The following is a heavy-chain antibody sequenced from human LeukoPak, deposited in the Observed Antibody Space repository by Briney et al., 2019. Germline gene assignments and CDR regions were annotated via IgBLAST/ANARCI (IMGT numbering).Heavy chain of an antibody. V-gene: IGHV1-46*01. J-gene: IGHJ4*02. CDR2: INPSGGST. Sequence: ASVKVSCKASGYTFTSYYMHWVRQAPGQGPEWMGIINPSGGSTSYAQKFQGRVTMTRDTSTSTVYMELSSLRSEDTAVYYCARGREELEGGYYAFYYFDYWAREPWSPSPQ. CDR3: ARGREELEGGYYAFYYFDY. D-gene: IGHD3-22*01. CDR1: GYTFTSYY.